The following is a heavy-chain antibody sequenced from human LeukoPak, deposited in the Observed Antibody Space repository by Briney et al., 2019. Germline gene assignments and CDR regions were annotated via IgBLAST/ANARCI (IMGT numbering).Heavy chain of an antibody. J-gene: IGHJ3*02. V-gene: IGHV3-21*01. D-gene: IGHD2-2*01. CDR3: AREEYYAHDAFDI. CDR1: GFTFSSYA. Sequence: PGGSLRLSCAASGFTFSSYAMHWVRQAPGKGLEWVSSISSSSSYIYYADSVKGRFTISRDNAKNSLYLQMNSLRAEDTAVYYCAREEYYAHDAFDIWGQGTMVTVSS. CDR2: ISSSSSYI.